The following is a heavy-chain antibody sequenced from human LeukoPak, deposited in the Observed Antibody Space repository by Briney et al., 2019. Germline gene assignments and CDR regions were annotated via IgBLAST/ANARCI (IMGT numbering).Heavy chain of an antibody. J-gene: IGHJ5*02. V-gene: IGHV4-34*01. D-gene: IGHD1-26*01. CDR2: INHSGST. Sequence: SETLSLTCAVYGGSFSGYYWSWIRQPPGKGLEWIGEINHSGSTNYNPSLKSRVTISVDTSKNQFSLKLSSVTAADTAVYYCARVSSGSYYQDWFDPWGQGTLVTVPS. CDR3: ARVSSGSYYQDWFDP. CDR1: GGSFSGYY.